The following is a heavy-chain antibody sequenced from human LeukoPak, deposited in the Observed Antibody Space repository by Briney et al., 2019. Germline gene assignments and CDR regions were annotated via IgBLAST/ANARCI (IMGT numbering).Heavy chain of an antibody. CDR3: AGDYGMDV. V-gene: IGHV3-23*01. J-gene: IGHJ6*02. CDR2: ISGSGGST. CDR1: GFTFSSYA. Sequence: GGSLRLSCAASGFTFSSYAMSGVRQAPAKGLECVSAISGSGGSTYYADSVKGRFTISRDNSKNTLYLQMNSLRAEDTAVYYCAGDYGMDVWGQGTTVTVSS.